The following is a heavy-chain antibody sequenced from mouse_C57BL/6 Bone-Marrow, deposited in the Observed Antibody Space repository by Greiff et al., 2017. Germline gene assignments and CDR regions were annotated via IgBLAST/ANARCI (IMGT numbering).Heavy chain of an antibody. V-gene: IGHV1-61*01. CDR2: IYPSDSET. CDR1: GYTFTSYW. D-gene: IGHD2-3*01. CDR3: ARDGYYAMDY. Sequence: VKLQQPGAELVRPGSSVKLSCKASGYTFTSYWMDWVKQRPGQGLEWIGNIYPSDSETHYNQKFKDKATLTVDKSSSKAYMQLSSLTSEDSAVYYCARDGYYAMDYWGQGTSVTVSS. J-gene: IGHJ4*01.